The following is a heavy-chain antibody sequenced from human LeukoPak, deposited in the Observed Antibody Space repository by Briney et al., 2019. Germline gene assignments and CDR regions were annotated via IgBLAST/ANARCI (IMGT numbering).Heavy chain of an antibody. J-gene: IGHJ4*02. CDR3: AKDIGSSGWAFDY. D-gene: IGHD6-19*01. V-gene: IGHV3-23*01. CDR1: GVTLRNYG. Sequence: GESLRLSCAASGVTLRNYGLSWVRHTPGKGLEWVSAIRGSGDTTFYADSVKGRFTISRDNSKNTLYLQMNSLRAEDTAVYYCAKDIGSSGWAFDYWGQGTLVTVSS. CDR2: IRGSGDTT.